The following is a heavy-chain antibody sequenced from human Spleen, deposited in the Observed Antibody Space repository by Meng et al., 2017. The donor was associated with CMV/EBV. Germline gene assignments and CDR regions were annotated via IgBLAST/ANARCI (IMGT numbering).Heavy chain of an antibody. V-gene: IGHV4-59*02. D-gene: IGHD3-16*01. Sequence: SETLSLTCTVSGGSVSSYYWTWIRQPPGKGLEWIGYIYYMGNTDYNPSLKSRVTISIDTSKNQFSLRVSSVIAADTAVYYCARDSAWGYYGMDVWGQGTTVTVSS. CDR3: ARDSAWGYYGMDV. CDR1: GGSVSSYY. CDR2: IYYMGNT. J-gene: IGHJ6*02.